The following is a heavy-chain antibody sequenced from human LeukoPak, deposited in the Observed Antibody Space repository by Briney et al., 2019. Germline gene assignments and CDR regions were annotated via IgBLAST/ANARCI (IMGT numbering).Heavy chain of an antibody. Sequence: SETLSLTCTVSGGSIGSYYWSWIRQPAGKGLEWIGRIYTSRSTNYNPSLKSRVTMSVDTSKNQFSLKLSSVTAADTAVYYCARASYDFWSGPTMDPYYFDYWGQGTLVTVSS. CDR1: GGSIGSYY. CDR2: IYTSRST. CDR3: ARASYDFWSGPTMDPYYFDY. J-gene: IGHJ4*02. D-gene: IGHD3-3*01. V-gene: IGHV4-4*07.